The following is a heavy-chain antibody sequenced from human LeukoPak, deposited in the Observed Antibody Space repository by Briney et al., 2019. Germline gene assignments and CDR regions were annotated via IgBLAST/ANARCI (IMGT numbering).Heavy chain of an antibody. Sequence: GGSPRLSCAASGFTFSSYWMSWVRQAPGKGLEWVANIKQDGSEKYYVDSVKGRFTISRDNAKNSLYLQMNSLRAEDTAAYYCAREVPAATTDYWGQGTLVTVSS. CDR2: IKQDGSEK. D-gene: IGHD2-2*01. J-gene: IGHJ4*02. CDR1: GFTFSSYW. V-gene: IGHV3-7*01. CDR3: AREVPAATTDY.